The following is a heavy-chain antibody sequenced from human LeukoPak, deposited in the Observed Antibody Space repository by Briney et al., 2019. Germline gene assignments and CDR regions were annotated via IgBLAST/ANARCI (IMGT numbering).Heavy chain of an antibody. CDR2: INPNSGGT. D-gene: IGHD3-9*01. CDR3: ARVHSSKPRYFDWTPTYYFDH. J-gene: IGHJ4*02. Sequence: ASVKVSCKASGYTFTGYYMHWVRQAPGQGLEWMGWINPNSGGTNYAQKFQGRVTMTRDTSISTAYMELSRLRSDDTAVYYCARVHSSKPRYFDWTPTYYFDHWGQGTLVTVSS. CDR1: GYTFTGYY. V-gene: IGHV1-2*02.